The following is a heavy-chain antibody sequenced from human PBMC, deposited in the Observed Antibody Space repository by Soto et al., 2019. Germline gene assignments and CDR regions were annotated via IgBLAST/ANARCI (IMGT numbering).Heavy chain of an antibody. CDR2: ISGSGGST. CDR1: GFTFSSYA. CDR3: AKVSDTAMEAYYYYYMDA. Sequence: GGSLRLSCAASGFTFSSYAMSWVRQAPGKGLEWVSAISGSGGSTYYADSVKGRFTISRDNSKNTLYLQMNSLRAEDTAVYYCAKVSDTAMEAYYYYYMDAWGKGTTVTVSS. D-gene: IGHD5-18*01. J-gene: IGHJ6*03. V-gene: IGHV3-23*01.